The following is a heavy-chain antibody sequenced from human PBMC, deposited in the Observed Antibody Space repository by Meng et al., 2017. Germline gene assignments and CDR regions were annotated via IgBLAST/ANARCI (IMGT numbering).Heavy chain of an antibody. D-gene: IGHD6-13*01. CDR2: IYSGGST. Sequence: GESLKISCAASGFTVSSNYMSWVRQAPGKGLEWVSVIYSGGSTYYADSVKGRFTISRDNSKNTLYLQMNSLRAEDTAVYYCARDKEDSSSWYFPWFDPWGQGTLVTVSS. J-gene: IGHJ5*02. CDR3: ARDKEDSSSWYFPWFDP. CDR1: GFTVSSNY. V-gene: IGHV3-66*02.